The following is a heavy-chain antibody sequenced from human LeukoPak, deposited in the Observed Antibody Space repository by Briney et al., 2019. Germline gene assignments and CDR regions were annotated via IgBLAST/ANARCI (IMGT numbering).Heavy chain of an antibody. V-gene: IGHV1-69*04. Sequence: SVKVSCKASGGTFSSYAISWVRQAPGQGLEWMGRIIPILGIANYAQKFQGRVTITADKSTSTAYMELSSLRSEDAAVYYCARDPPGSAAFDIWGQGTMVTVSS. CDR2: IIPILGIA. CDR1: GGTFSSYA. D-gene: IGHD3-10*01. CDR3: ARDPPGSAAFDI. J-gene: IGHJ3*02.